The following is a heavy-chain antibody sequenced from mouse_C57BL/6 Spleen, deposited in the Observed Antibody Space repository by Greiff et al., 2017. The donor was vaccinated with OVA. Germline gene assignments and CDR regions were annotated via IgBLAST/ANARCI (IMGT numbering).Heavy chain of an antibody. CDR1: GYAFSSYW. Sequence: QVQLQQSGAELVKPGASVKISCKASGYAFSSYWMNWVKQRPGKGLAWIGQIYPGAGDTNYNGKFKGKATFTADKSSSTAYMQLSSLTTEDSAVYCCASEGGCGCADGGKGALVTV. J-gene: IGHJ3*01. CDR3: ASEGGCGCAD. V-gene: IGHV1-80*01. CDR2: IYPGAGDT.